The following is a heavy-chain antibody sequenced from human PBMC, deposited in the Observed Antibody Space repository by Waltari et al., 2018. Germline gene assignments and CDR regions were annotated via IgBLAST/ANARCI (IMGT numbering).Heavy chain of an antibody. Sequence: QLQLQESGPGLVKPSETLSLTCTVSGGSISSSSYYWGWIRQPPWKGLEWFGSIYYSGSTHYNPSLKSRVTISVDTSKTQFSLKLRSVTAADTAVYYCARHRGEMATISGWDWGQGTLVTVSS. CDR3: ARHRGEMATISGWD. J-gene: IGHJ4*02. D-gene: IGHD5-12*01. CDR2: IYYSGST. V-gene: IGHV4-39*01. CDR1: GGSISSSSYY.